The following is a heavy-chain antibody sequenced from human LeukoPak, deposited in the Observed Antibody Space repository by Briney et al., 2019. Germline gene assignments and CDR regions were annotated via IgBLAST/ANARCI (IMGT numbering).Heavy chain of an antibody. CDR1: GFTFSSYW. J-gene: IGHJ6*03. CDR2: IKQDGSEK. D-gene: IGHD5-18*01. Sequence: GGSLRLSCAASGFTFSSYWMSWVRQAPGKGLEWVANIKQDGSEKYYVDSVKGRFTTSRDNAKNSLYLQMNSLRAEDTAVYYCARESTALNYYYYYMDVWGKGTTVTVSS. CDR3: ARESTALNYYYYYMDV. V-gene: IGHV3-7*01.